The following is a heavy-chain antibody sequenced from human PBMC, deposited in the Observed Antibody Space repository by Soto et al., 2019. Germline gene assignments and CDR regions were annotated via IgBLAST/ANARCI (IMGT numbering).Heavy chain of an antibody. CDR3: RRCISSDFDY. CDR1: GGSISGYY. D-gene: IGHD2-8*01. CDR2: IYYSGST. Sequence: LTCTDSGGSISGYYWSGIRQPPGKGLGWIGYIYYSGSTNYNPSLKRRVTRSVDTPKNQSSLKLSSVTAAATSVQWCRRCISSDFDYWGQGTMVTVSS. J-gene: IGHJ4*02. V-gene: IGHV4-59*01.